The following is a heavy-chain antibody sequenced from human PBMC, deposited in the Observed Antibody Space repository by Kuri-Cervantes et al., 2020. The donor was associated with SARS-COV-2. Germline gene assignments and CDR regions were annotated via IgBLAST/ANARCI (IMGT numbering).Heavy chain of an antibody. V-gene: IGHV3-48*01. CDR1: GFTFNTYS. J-gene: IGHJ4*02. CDR3: ARDLVGGDYFTPYYFDY. CDR2: ISKGSDTI. D-gene: IGHD4-17*01. Sequence: GESLKISCAASGFTFNTYSMDWVRQAPGKGLEWLAYISKGSDTIYYADSVRGRFTISRDNAKNSLFLQMDSLRAEDTAVYYCARDLVGGDYFTPYYFDYWGQGTLVTVSS.